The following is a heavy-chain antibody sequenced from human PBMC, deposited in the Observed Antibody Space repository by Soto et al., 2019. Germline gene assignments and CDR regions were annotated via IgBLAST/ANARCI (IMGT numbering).Heavy chain of an antibody. D-gene: IGHD3-10*01. V-gene: IGHV4-31*03. Sequence: QVQLQESGPGLVKPSQTLSLTCTVSGGSISSGGYYWSWIRQHPGKGLEWIGYIYYSGSTYYNPSLKSRVTISVDTSKNQFSLKLSSVTAADTAVYYCARDRRKYYYGSGSPMDWGQGTLVTVSS. CDR3: ARDRRKYYYGSGSPMD. CDR1: GGSISSGGYY. J-gene: IGHJ4*02. CDR2: IYYSGST.